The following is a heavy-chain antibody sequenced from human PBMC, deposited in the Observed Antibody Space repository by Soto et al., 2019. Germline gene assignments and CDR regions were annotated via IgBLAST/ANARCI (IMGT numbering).Heavy chain of an antibody. CDR1: GFTFSSYD. J-gene: IGHJ6*02. Sequence: PGGSLRLSCAASGFTFSSYDMSWVRQAPGKGLEWVSAISGSGGSTYYTDSVKGRFTISRDNSKNTLYLQMNSLRAEDTALYYCAKGPTIFGVVIIPDYYYGMYVWGQGTTVTVSS. D-gene: IGHD3-3*01. V-gene: IGHV3-23*01. CDR3: AKGPTIFGVVIIPDYYYGMYV. CDR2: ISGSGGST.